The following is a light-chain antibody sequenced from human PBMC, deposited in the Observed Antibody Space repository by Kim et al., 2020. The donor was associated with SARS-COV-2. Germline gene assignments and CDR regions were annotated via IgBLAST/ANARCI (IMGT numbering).Light chain of an antibody. J-gene: IGKJ1*01. CDR3: QQYGYSPWT. V-gene: IGKV3-20*01. CDR1: QSVSDRN. Sequence: SPGVRAVLCWRDSQSVSDRNLAWYQHKPGRAPRLLIYGATTRATGIPDRFSGSGSGTDFTLTISRLEPEDFAMYYCQQYGYSPWTFGQGTKVDIK. CDR2: GAT.